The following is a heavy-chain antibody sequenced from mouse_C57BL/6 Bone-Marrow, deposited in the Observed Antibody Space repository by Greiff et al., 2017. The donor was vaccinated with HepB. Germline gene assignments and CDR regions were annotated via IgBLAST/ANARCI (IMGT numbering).Heavy chain of an antibody. CDR2: ISNGGGST. Sequence: EVMLVESGGGLVQPGGSLKLSCAASGFTFSDYYMYWVRQTPEKRLEWVAYISNGGGSTYYPDTVKGRFTISRDNAKNTLYLQMSRLKSEDTAMYYCARHMVTRDFAYWGQGTLVTVSA. CDR3: ARHMVTRDFAY. V-gene: IGHV5-12*01. D-gene: IGHD2-2*01. CDR1: GFTFSDYY. J-gene: IGHJ3*01.